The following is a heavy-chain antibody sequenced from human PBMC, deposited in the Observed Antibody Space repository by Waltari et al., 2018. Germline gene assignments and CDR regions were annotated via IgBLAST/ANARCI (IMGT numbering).Heavy chain of an antibody. Sequence: EVQLVQSGAEVKKPGESLKISCKGSGYSFTSYWIGWVRQMPGKGLEWMGIIYPGYADTRYSPSFQGQVTISADKSISTAYLQWSSLKASDTAMYYCARGEGLYCGGDCYYDYWGQGTLVTVSS. J-gene: IGHJ4*02. CDR2: IYPGYADT. D-gene: IGHD2-21*01. V-gene: IGHV5-51*03. CDR3: ARGEGLYCGGDCYYDY. CDR1: GYSFTSYW.